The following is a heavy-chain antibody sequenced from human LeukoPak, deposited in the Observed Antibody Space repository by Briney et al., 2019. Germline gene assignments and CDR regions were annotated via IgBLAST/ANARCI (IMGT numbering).Heavy chain of an antibody. CDR2: IKQDGSEK. CDR1: GFTFSSNA. J-gene: IGHJ4*02. V-gene: IGHV3-7*01. D-gene: IGHD1-1*01. Sequence: PGGSLRLSCAASGFTFSSNAMSWVRQAPGKGLEWVANIKQDGSEKYYVDSVKGRFTISRDNAKNSLFLQMNSLRADDTAVYYCAREPRSNYSFDYWGQGTLVTVSS. CDR3: AREPRSNYSFDY.